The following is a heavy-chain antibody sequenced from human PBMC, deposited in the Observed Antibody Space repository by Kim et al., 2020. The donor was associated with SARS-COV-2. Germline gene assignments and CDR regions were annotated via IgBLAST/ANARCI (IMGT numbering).Heavy chain of an antibody. D-gene: IGHD3-10*01. J-gene: IGHJ6*02. CDR2: ISSSSSYK. V-gene: IGHV3-21*01. CDR1: GFTFSSYS. Sequence: GGSLRLSCAASGFTFSSYSMNWVRQAPGKGLEWVSSISSSSSYKYYADSVKGRFTISRDNAKNSLYLQMNSLRAEDTAVYYCARGFGELLGYYYYGMDVWGQGTTVPVSS. CDR3: ARGFGELLGYYYYGMDV.